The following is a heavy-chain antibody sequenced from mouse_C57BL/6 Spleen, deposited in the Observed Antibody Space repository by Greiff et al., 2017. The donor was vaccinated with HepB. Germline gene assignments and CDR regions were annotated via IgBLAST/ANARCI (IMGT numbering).Heavy chain of an antibody. V-gene: IGHV1-18*01. CDR1: GYTFTDYN. J-gene: IGHJ4*01. Sequence: EVQLQQSGPELVKPGASVKIPCKASGYTFTDYNMDWVKQSHGKSLEWIGDINPNNGGTIYNQKFKGKATLTVDKSSSTAYMELRSLTSEDTAVYYCARMTNSRRGYAMDYWGQGTSVTVSS. D-gene: IGHD2-13*01. CDR2: INPNNGGT. CDR3: ARMTNSRRGYAMDY.